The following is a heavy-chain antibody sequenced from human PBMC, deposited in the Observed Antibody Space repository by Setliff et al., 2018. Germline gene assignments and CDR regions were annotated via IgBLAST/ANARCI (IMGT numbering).Heavy chain of an antibody. Sequence: PGGSLRLSCVVSGFSFSRHWMSWVRQAPGKGLEWVADIKQDGSTKYYLDSVKGRSTISRDNAKRSLYLQMNGLRAEDTAVYYCVRDLHWGFDYWGLGTLVTVSS. V-gene: IGHV3-7*01. D-gene: IGHD7-27*01. J-gene: IGHJ4*02. CDR3: VRDLHWGFDY. CDR2: IKQDGSTK. CDR1: GFSFSRHW.